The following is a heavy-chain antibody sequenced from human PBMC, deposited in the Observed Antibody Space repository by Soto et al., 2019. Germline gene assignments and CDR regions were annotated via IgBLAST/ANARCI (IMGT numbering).Heavy chain of an antibody. CDR1: GFTFSSYS. CDR3: ARDLAISLFDY. D-gene: IGHD5-18*01. CDR2: IGSSSNTI. V-gene: IGHV3-48*02. Sequence: EVQLVESGGGLVQPGGSLRLSCAASGFTFSSYSMNWVRQAPGKGLEWVSYIGSSSNTIYYADSVKGRFTISRDNAKNSLYLQMNRLRDEDTAVYYCARDLAISLFDYWGQGPLVTVSS. J-gene: IGHJ4*02.